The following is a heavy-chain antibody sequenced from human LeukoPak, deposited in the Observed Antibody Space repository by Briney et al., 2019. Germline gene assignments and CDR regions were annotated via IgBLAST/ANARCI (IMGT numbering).Heavy chain of an antibody. J-gene: IGHJ4*02. CDR2: ISYDGINK. V-gene: IGHV3-30*04. D-gene: IGHD3-3*01. CDR1: GFTFSSYA. Sequence: QPGRSLRLSCAASGFTFSSYAIHWVRQAPGKGLEWVAVISYDGINKYYADSVKGRFTISKDKSKNTLYLQMNSLRAEDTAVYYCAKDSYYDFWSGYQSGQYWGQGTLVTVSS. CDR3: AKDSYYDFWSGYQSGQY.